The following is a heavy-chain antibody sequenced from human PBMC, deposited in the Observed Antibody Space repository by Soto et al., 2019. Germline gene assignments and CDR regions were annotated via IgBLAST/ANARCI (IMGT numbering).Heavy chain of an antibody. CDR2: IYTNEAT. CDR1: GGSMFGFY. D-gene: IGHD3-10*01. V-gene: IGHV4-4*07. CDR3: AKANRPFREDSPFDS. Sequence: QVQLQESGPGLVKPSETLSLTCTVSGGSMFGFYWSWRIYTNEATAYNPHLKTRVTMSVADSKTQFSLRLTSVTAADTATYYCAKANRPFREDSPFDSWGQGTLVSVSS. J-gene: IGHJ4*02.